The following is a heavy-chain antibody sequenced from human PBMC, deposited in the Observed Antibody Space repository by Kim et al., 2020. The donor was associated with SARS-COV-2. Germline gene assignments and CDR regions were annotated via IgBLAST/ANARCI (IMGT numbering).Heavy chain of an antibody. V-gene: IGHV4-34*01. CDR1: GGSFSGYY. CDR2: INHSGST. Sequence: SETMSLTCAVYGGSFSGYYWSWIRQPPGKGLEWIGEINHSGSTNYNPSLKSRVTISVDTSKNQFSLKLSSVTAADTAVYYCARGSPPIGWFDPWGQGTL. CDR3: ARGSPPIGWFDP. J-gene: IGHJ5*02.